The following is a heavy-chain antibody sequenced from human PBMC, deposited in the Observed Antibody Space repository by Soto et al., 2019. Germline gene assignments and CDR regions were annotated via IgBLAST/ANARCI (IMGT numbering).Heavy chain of an antibody. CDR3: ARRWGTYFDF. CDR2: IYYSGST. Sequence: QVQLQESGPGLVKPSETLSVTCTVSGGSISSYYWSWIRQPPGKGLEWIGYIYYSGSTDYDPSLKSRVTISADTSKNQFSLKLSSVTAADTAVYYCARRWGTYFDFWGQGTLVTVSS. J-gene: IGHJ4*02. V-gene: IGHV4-59*01. D-gene: IGHD7-27*01. CDR1: GGSISSYY.